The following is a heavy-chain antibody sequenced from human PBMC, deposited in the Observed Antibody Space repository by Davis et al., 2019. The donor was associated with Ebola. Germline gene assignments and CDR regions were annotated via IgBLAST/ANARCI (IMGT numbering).Heavy chain of an antibody. CDR1: GYTFTSYW. Sequence: GESLKISCKGSGYTFTSYWIAWVRQVPGKGLEWMGIIYTGDSDTRYSPSFRGQVTISADKSTRTAYLQWGSLKASDTAMYYCASLRRTITGMDDGFDLWGQGTMVTVSS. J-gene: IGHJ3*01. V-gene: IGHV5-51*01. D-gene: IGHD1-20*01. CDR2: IYTGDSDT. CDR3: ASLRRTITGMDDGFDL.